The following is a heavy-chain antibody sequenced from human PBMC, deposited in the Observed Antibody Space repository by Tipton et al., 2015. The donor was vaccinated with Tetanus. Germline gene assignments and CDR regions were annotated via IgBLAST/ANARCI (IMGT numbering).Heavy chain of an antibody. V-gene: IGHV1-18*01. CDR1: GYSFTRYG. Sequence: QSGAEVKKPGASVKVSCKTSGYSFTRYGISWVRQAPGQGLEWMGWISPYNGKTNYAQKLQGRVTMTTDTSTTTAYMELRSLRSDDTAAYFCARGNRGSSWYFWGQGTLVTVSS. CDR2: ISPYNGKT. CDR3: ARGNRGSSWYF. D-gene: IGHD6-13*01. J-gene: IGHJ4*02.